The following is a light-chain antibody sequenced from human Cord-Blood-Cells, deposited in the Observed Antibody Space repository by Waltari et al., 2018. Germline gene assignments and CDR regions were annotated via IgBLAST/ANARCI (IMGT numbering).Light chain of an antibody. CDR3: QQNYSTPYT. J-gene: IGKJ2*01. Sequence: QMTQSTPSLSASVGDRAPLTFSESQSIKSYLNWYQQKPGKAPKLLIYAASSLQSGVPARFSGRGSGTDFTLTISSLQPEDFATYYCQQNYSTPYTFGQGTKLEIK. CDR1: QSIKSY. CDR2: AAS. V-gene: IGKV1-39*01.